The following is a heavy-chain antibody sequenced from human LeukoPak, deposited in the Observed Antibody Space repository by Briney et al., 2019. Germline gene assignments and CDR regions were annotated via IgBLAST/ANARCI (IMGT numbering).Heavy chain of an antibody. CDR3: ARENFHYDFWSGAFDY. CDR2: ISSSGSTI. V-gene: IGHV3-11*01. J-gene: IGHJ4*02. CDR1: GFTFSDYY. D-gene: IGHD3-3*01. Sequence: GGSLRLSCAASGFTFSDYYMSWIRQAPGKGLEWVSYISSSGSTIYYADSVKGRFTISRDNAKNSLYLQMNSLRAEDTAVYYCARENFHYDFWSGAFDYWGQGTLVTVSS.